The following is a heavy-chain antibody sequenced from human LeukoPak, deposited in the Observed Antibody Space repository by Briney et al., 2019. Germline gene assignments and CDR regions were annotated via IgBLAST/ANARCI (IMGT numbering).Heavy chain of an antibody. D-gene: IGHD5-12*01. V-gene: IGHV3-53*01. CDR1: GFTVISNY. J-gene: IGHJ4*02. Sequence: GGSLRPSCAASGFTVISNYMSWVRQAPGKGLEWVSVIYSGGSTYYSDSVQGRFTISRNNPKNPLYLQMKGPKTEDTAVYYCARDLGSSDAWGYWGQGTLVTVSS. CDR2: IYSGGST. CDR3: ARDLGSSDAWGY.